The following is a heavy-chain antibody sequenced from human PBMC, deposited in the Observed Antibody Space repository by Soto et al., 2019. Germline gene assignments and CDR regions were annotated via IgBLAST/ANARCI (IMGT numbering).Heavy chain of an antibody. CDR2: ISGSGGST. D-gene: IGHD3-3*01. CDR1: GFTFSSYA. V-gene: IGHV3-23*01. CDR3: AKGGPYDVWSGYFFFDY. Sequence: GGSLRLSCAASGFTFSSYAMSWVRQAPGKGLEWVSAISGSGGSTYYADSVKGRFTISRDNSKNTLYLQMNSLRAEDTAVYYCAKGGPYDVWSGYFFFDYWGQGTLVTVSS. J-gene: IGHJ4*02.